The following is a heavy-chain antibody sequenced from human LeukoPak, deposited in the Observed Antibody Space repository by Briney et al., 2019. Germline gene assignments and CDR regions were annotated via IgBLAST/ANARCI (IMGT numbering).Heavy chain of an antibody. CDR2: IYYSGST. CDR3: ARQNPAAEGQGLDH. Sequence: PSETLSLTCTVSGGSISSSSYYWGWIRQPPGKGLEWIGSIYYSGSTYYSPSLKSRVTISVDTSKNQFSLKLSSVTAADTAVYYCARQNPAAEGQGLDHWGQGALVTVSS. CDR1: GGSISSSSYY. J-gene: IGHJ4*02. V-gene: IGHV4-39*01. D-gene: IGHD6-13*01.